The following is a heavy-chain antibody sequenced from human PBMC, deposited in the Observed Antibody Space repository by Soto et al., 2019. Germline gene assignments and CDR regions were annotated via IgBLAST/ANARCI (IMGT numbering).Heavy chain of an antibody. V-gene: IGHV4-30-2*01. D-gene: IGHD1-1*01. CDR1: GGSISSGVYS. J-gene: IGHJ4*02. CDR3: ARDRFGTFDY. CDR2: IYHSGST. Sequence: PSETLSLTCAVSGGSISSGVYSRSWIQHPPGKGLEWIGYIYHSGSTYYNPSLKSRVTISVDRFKNQFSLKLSSVTAADTAVYYCARDRFGTFDYWGQGTLVTVSS.